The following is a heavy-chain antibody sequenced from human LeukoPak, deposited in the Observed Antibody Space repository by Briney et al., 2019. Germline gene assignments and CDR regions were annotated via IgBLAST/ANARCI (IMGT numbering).Heavy chain of an antibody. CDR1: GFTFSSYS. CDR2: ISSSSSYI. D-gene: IGHD6-19*01. V-gene: IGHV3-21*04. Sequence: PGGSLRLSCAASGFTFSSYSMNWVRQAPGKGLEWVSSISSSSSYIYCADSVKGRFTISRDNAKNSLYLQMNSLRAEDTAVYYCTRLYEAVAGKDYWGQGTLVTVSS. J-gene: IGHJ4*02. CDR3: TRLYEAVAGKDY.